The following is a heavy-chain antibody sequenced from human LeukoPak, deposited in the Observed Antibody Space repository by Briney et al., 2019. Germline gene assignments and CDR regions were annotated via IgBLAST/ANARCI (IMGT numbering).Heavy chain of an antibody. CDR1: GFTFSSYA. CDR3: ARDPNMVRGVIQFLFDY. Sequence: GGSLRLSCAASGFTFSSYAMHWVRQAPGKGLEWVAVISYDGSNKYYADSMKGRFTISRDNSKNTLYLQMNSLRAEDTAVYYCARDPNMVRGVIQFLFDYWGQGTLVTVSS. CDR2: ISYDGSNK. J-gene: IGHJ4*02. V-gene: IGHV3-30-3*01. D-gene: IGHD3-10*01.